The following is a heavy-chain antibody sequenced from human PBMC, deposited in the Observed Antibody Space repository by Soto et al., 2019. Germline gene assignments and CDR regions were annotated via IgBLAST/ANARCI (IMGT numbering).Heavy chain of an antibody. CDR2: IFSDNER. CDR1: GFSLTTGKMG. Sequence: SGPTLVNPTETLTLTCTVSGFSLTTGKMGVSWIRQPPGKALEWLAHIFSDNERSYSTSLQGRLTISKDTSGSQVVLSMTNVDPVDTATYYCARDFCPVPTCYDLWGQGVLVTVSS. J-gene: IGHJ4*02. D-gene: IGHD3-3*01. V-gene: IGHV2-26*01. CDR3: ARDFCPVPTCYDL.